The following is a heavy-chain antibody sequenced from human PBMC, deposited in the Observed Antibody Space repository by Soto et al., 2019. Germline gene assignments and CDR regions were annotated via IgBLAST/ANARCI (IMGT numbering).Heavy chain of an antibody. J-gene: IGHJ4*02. CDR1: GFTFSDAA. Sequence: PGGSLRLSCAASGFTFSDAAMHWVRQASGKGLEWVGRIRSKANSYATAYAASVKGRFTISREDSKNTAYLQMNSLKIEDTAVYYCIRHLSDYWGQGTLVTVSS. V-gene: IGHV3-73*01. CDR3: IRHLSDY. CDR2: IRSKANSYAT.